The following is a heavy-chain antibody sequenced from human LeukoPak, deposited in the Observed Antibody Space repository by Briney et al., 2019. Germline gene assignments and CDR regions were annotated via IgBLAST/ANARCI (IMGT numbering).Heavy chain of an antibody. V-gene: IGHV1-3*01. Sequence: ASVKVSCKASGYTFTSYAMHWVRQAPGQRLEWMGWINAGNGNTKYSQKFQGRVTITRDTSASTAYMELSSLRSEDTAVYYCARDLDYGDYVYYYYGMDVGGQGTTVPVSS. J-gene: IGHJ6*02. CDR2: INAGNGNT. CDR3: ARDLDYGDYVYYYYGMDV. CDR1: GYTFTSYA. D-gene: IGHD4-17*01.